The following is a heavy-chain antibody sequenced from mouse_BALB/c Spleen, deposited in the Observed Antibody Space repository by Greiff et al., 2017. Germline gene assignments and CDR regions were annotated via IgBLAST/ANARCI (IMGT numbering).Heavy chain of an antibody. CDR3: ARNLHYYGSSYVAFAY. Sequence: QVQLQQSGPGLVQPSQSLSITCTVSGFSLTSYGVHWVRQSPGKGLEWLGVIWSGGSTDYNAAFISRLSISKDNSKSQVFFKMNSLQANDTAIYYCARNLHYYGSSYVAFAYWGQGTLVTVSA. CDR2: IWSGGST. J-gene: IGHJ3*01. V-gene: IGHV2-2*02. CDR1: GFSLTSYG. D-gene: IGHD1-1*01.